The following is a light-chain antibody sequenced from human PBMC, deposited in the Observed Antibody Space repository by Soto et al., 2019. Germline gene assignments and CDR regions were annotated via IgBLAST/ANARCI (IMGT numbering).Light chain of an antibody. CDR3: CSYAGSSTR. J-gene: IGLJ2*01. V-gene: IGLV2-23*02. CDR2: EVS. Sequence: QSALTQPASVSESPGQSITISCTGTSSDVGSYNLVSWYQQHPGKAPKLMIYEVSKRPSGVSNRFSGSKSGNTASLTISGLQAEDEADYYCCSYAGSSTRFRGGTKLTVL. CDR1: SSDVGSYNL.